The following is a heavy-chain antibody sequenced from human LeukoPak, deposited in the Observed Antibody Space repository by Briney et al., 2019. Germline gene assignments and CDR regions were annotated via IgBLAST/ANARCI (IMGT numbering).Heavy chain of an antibody. D-gene: IGHD2-15*01. Sequence: SETLSLTCAVFGGSFSDYYWSWIRQPPGQGLEWIGEINHSGSTNYNPSLKSRVTMSVDTSKNQFSLELSSVTAADTAVYYCARGQVVREYWGQGTLVTVSS. CDR3: ARGQVVREY. J-gene: IGHJ4*02. CDR2: INHSGST. V-gene: IGHV4-34*01. CDR1: GGSFSDYY.